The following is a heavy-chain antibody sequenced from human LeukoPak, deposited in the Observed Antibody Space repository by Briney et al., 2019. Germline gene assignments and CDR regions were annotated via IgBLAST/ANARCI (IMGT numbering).Heavy chain of an antibody. CDR3: ARAPRPYCSGGSCPPYFDY. J-gene: IGHJ4*02. D-gene: IGHD2-15*01. V-gene: IGHV4-59*06. CDR2: IYYSGST. Sequence: SETLSLTCTVSGGSISSNYWSWIRQPPGKGLEWIGYIYYSGSTYYNPSLKSRVTISVDTSKNQFSLKLSSVTAADTAVYYCARAPRPYCSGGSCPPYFDYWGQGTLVTVSS. CDR1: GGSISSNY.